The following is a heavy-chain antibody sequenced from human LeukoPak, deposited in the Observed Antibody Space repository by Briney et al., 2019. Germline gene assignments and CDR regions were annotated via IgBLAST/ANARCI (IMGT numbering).Heavy chain of an antibody. CDR1: GGSISSSSYY. V-gene: IGHV4-39*07. CDR2: IYYSGST. D-gene: IGHD3-16*01. Sequence: PSETLSLTCTVSGGSISSSSYYWGWIRQPPGKGLEWIGSIYYSGSTYYNPSLKSRVTISVDTSKNQFSLKLSSVTAADTAVYCCARRGRYFDYWGQGTLVTVSS. J-gene: IGHJ4*02. CDR3: ARRGRYFDY.